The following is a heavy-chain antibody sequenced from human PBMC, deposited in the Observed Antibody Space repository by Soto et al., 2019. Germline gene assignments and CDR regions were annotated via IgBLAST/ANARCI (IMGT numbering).Heavy chain of an antibody. D-gene: IGHD2-8*01. CDR2: INSDGSST. CDR1: GFTFSSYW. Sequence: GGSLRLSCAASGFTFSSYWMHWVRQAPGKGLVWVSRINSDGSSTSYADSVKGRFTISRDNAKNTLYLQMNNLRAEDTAVYYCARAQYAATRDFHFDYWGQGTLVTVSS. CDR3: ARAQYAATRDFHFDY. V-gene: IGHV3-74*01. J-gene: IGHJ4*02.